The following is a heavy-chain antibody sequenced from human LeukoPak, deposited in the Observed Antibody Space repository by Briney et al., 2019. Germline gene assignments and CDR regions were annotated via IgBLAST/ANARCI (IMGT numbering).Heavy chain of an antibody. CDR1: GFTFSSYW. Sequence: GGSLRLSCAASGFTFSSYWMSWVRQAPGKGLEWVSSISSSSSYIYYADSVKGRFTISRDNAKNSLYLQMNSLRAEDTAVYYCARSAIFGVVTWVYYYYYGMDVWGQGTTVTVSS. D-gene: IGHD3-3*01. CDR2: ISSSSSYI. J-gene: IGHJ6*02. CDR3: ARSAIFGVVTWVYYYYYGMDV. V-gene: IGHV3-21*01.